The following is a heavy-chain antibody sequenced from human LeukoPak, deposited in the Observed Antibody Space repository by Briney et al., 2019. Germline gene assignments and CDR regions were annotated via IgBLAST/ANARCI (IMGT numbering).Heavy chain of an antibody. Sequence: SETLSLTCTVSGGSISSYYWSWIRQPPGKGLEWIGYIYYSGSTNYNPSLKSRVTISVDTSKNQFSLKLSPVTAADTAVYHCARIDFWSGYHHNWFDPWGQGTLVTVSS. J-gene: IGHJ5*02. CDR1: GGSISSYY. D-gene: IGHD3-3*01. CDR3: ARIDFWSGYHHNWFDP. CDR2: IYYSGST. V-gene: IGHV4-59*01.